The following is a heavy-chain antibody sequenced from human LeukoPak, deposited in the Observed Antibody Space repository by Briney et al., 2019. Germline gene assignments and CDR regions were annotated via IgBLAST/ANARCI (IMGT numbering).Heavy chain of an antibody. D-gene: IGHD1-26*01. Sequence: SVKVSCKASGGTFSSYAISWVRQAPGQGLEWMGGIIPIFGTANYAQKFQGRVTITADESTSTAYMELSSLRSEDTAVYYCASSGSYFSRMDYWGQGTLVTVSS. J-gene: IGHJ4*02. V-gene: IGHV1-69*01. CDR3: ASSGSYFSRMDY. CDR1: GGTFSSYA. CDR2: IIPIFGTA.